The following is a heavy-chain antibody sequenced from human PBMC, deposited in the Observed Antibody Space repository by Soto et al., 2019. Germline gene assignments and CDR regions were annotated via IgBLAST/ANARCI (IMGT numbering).Heavy chain of an antibody. J-gene: IGHJ5*02. Sequence: QVQLVQSGAEVKKPGASVKVSCKASGYTFTGYYMHWVRQAPGQGLEWMGWINPNSGGTNYAQKFQGCVTMTRDTSISTAYMELSRLRSDDTAVYYCARGVADIVVVVAANNWFDPWGQGTLVTVSS. CDR3: ARGVADIVVVVAANNWFDP. CDR2: INPNSGGT. D-gene: IGHD2-15*01. V-gene: IGHV1-2*04. CDR1: GYTFTGYY.